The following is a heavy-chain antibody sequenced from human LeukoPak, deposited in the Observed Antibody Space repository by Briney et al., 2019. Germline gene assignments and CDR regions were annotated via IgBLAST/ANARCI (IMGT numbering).Heavy chain of an antibody. Sequence: GGSLRLSCAASGFTFSIYAMSWVRQAPGKGLEWVSTLSGSGDSTYYADSVKGRFTISRDNSKNTLYLQMNSLRAEDTAVYYCAKVLSLRRLDWVLYIDHWGQGTLVTVSS. CDR1: GFTFSIYA. CDR2: LSGSGDST. D-gene: IGHD3-9*01. CDR3: AKVLSLRRLDWVLYIDH. J-gene: IGHJ4*02. V-gene: IGHV3-23*01.